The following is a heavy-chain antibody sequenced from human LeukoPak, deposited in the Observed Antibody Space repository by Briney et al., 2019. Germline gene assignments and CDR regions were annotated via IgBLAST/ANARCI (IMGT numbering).Heavy chain of an antibody. CDR1: GSPFATYF. Sequence: ASVKVSRQTSGSPFATYFMHWVRQAPGQGLEWMGYLKPNSGVTNYAQKFRGRVTMTWDTSISTAYIELSGLTSDDTAIYYCARPTYCGSNCYFNFDYWGQGTLVTVSS. CDR2: LKPNSGVT. J-gene: IGHJ4*02. CDR3: ARPTYCGSNCYFNFDY. V-gene: IGHV1-2*02. D-gene: IGHD2-21*02.